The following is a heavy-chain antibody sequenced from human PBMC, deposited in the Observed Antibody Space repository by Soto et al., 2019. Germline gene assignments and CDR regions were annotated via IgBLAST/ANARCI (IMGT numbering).Heavy chain of an antibody. D-gene: IGHD6-6*01. CDR1: GGSISRGGYY. Sequence: HVQLQESGPGLVKPSQTLSLTCTVSGGSISRGGYYWSWIRQHPGKGLEWIGYIYYSGSTYYNPSLKSRVTRSVDTSKNQCSLKLSSVTAADTAVYYCARSEYSSSSHGVSRFDYWGQGTLVTVSS. CDR3: ARSEYSSSSHGVSRFDY. CDR2: IYYSGST. V-gene: IGHV4-31*03. J-gene: IGHJ4*02.